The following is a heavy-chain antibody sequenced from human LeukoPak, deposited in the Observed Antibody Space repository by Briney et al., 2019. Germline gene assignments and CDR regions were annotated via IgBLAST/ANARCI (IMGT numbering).Heavy chain of an antibody. CDR3: ARKENVYYYFDY. D-gene: IGHD3-10*01. J-gene: IGHJ4*02. Sequence: SETLSLTCAVSGGSISSGGYSWSWIRQPPGKGLEWIGYIYHSGSTYYNPSLQSRVTMSVDTSKNQFSLKLSSVTAVDTAVYYCARKENVYYYFDYWGQGTLVTVSS. CDR2: IYHSGST. V-gene: IGHV4-30-2*01. CDR1: GGSISSGGYS.